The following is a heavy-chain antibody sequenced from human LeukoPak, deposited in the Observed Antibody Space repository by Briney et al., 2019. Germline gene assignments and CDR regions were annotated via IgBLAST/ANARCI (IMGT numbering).Heavy chain of an antibody. Sequence: RASETLSLTCTVSGGSISSSTYYWGWIREPARKGLEWIGHLYYSGSTYYNSSLKSTVSVSVDMCTNHLHLKLISATATDTAVYYCARQAISGYESPPFYSWGQGTLVTVSS. CDR1: GGSISSSTYY. V-gene: IGHV4-39*01. CDR2: LYYSGST. D-gene: IGHD5-12*01. J-gene: IGHJ4*02. CDR3: ARQAISGYESPPFYS.